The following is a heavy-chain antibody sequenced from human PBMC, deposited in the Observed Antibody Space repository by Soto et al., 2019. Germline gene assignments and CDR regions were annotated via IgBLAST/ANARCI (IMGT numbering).Heavy chain of an antibody. Sequence: PGGSLRLSCAASGFTFSSYAMHWVRQAPGKGLEWVAVISYDGSNKYYADSVKGRFTISRDNSKNTLYLQMNSLRAEDTAVYYCARDFVAAAGIGVDYYYYYGMDVWGQGTTVTVSS. V-gene: IGHV3-30-3*01. CDR2: ISYDGSNK. J-gene: IGHJ6*02. D-gene: IGHD6-13*01. CDR3: ARDFVAAAGIGVDYYYYYGMDV. CDR1: GFTFSSYA.